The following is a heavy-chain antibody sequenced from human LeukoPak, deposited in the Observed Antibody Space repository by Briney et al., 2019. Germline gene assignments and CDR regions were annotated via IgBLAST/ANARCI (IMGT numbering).Heavy chain of an antibody. Sequence: SQTLSLTCTVSGGSISSGDYYWSWIRQPPGKGLEWIGYIYYSGSTYYNPSLKSRVTISVDTSKNQFSLKLGSVTAADTAVYYCARVGDILTGFDAFDIWGQGTMVTVSS. J-gene: IGHJ3*02. CDR1: GGSISSGDYY. V-gene: IGHV4-30-4*01. CDR3: ARVGDILTGFDAFDI. D-gene: IGHD3-9*01. CDR2: IYYSGST.